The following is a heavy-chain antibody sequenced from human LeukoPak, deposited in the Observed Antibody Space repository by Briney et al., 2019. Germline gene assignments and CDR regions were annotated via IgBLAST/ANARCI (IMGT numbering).Heavy chain of an antibody. V-gene: IGHV1-2*02. CDR2: ISPNSGGT. D-gene: IGHD3-22*01. Sequence: ASVKVSCKASGYTFTGYYMHWVRQAPGQGLEWMGWISPNSGGTNYAQKFQGRVTTTRDTSISTAYMELSRLRSDDTAVYYCARDPPTPPMIVVVINGSGDYWGQGTLVTVSS. CDR1: GYTFTGYY. J-gene: IGHJ4*02. CDR3: ARDPPTPPMIVVVINGSGDY.